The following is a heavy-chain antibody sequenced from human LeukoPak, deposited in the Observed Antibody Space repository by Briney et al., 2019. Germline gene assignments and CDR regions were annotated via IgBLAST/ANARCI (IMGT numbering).Heavy chain of an antibody. Sequence: SETLSLTCTVSGGFISNYYWAWIRQPPGKGLEWLGYIYYSGSATYNPSLKSRVTISVDTSKNQFSLKLSSVTAADTAVYYCARDGSNWSNDYYHGVDVWGQGTTVTVSS. J-gene: IGHJ6*02. CDR2: IYYSGSA. CDR3: ARDGSNWSNDYYHGVDV. CDR1: GGFISNYY. V-gene: IGHV4-59*01. D-gene: IGHD4-11*01.